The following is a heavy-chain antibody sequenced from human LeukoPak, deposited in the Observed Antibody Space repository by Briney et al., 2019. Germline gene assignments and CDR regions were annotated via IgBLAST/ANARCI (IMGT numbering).Heavy chain of an antibody. CDR2: ISAYNGST. D-gene: IGHD3-3*01. V-gene: IGHV1-18*01. CDR3: ARDGTSTYYDFWSGYNIGYWFDP. Sequence: ASVKVSCKASGYTFTSYGISWVRQAPGQGLEWMGWISAYNGSTNYAQKLQGRVTMTTDTSTSTAYMELRSLRSDDTAVYYCARDGTSTYYDFWSGYNIGYWFDPWGQGTLVTVSS. J-gene: IGHJ5*02. CDR1: GYTFTSYG.